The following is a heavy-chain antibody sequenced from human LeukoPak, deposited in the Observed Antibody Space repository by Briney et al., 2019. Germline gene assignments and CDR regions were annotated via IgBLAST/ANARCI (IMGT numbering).Heavy chain of an antibody. Sequence: GGSLRLSCAASGFTFSSYAMIWVRQAPGKGLEWVSAISGSGGSTYYADSVKGRFTISRENSKNTLYLQMNSLRAEDTAVYYCAKGEYYDTSGYDYAPAEYFELCGKGTPVTVSS. D-gene: IGHD3-22*01. V-gene: IGHV3-23*01. CDR1: GFTFSSYA. CDR2: ISGSGGST. CDR3: AKGEYYDTSGYDYAPAEYFEL. J-gene: IGHJ1*01.